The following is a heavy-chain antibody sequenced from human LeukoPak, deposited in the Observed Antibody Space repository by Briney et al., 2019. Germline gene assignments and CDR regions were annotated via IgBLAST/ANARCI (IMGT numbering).Heavy chain of an antibody. CDR1: CDYDTTYY. CDR2: VSHDGTT. J-gene: IGHJ4*01. V-gene: IGHV4-59*08. CDR3: ARLDCYDVVGCYNH. Sequence: SDTVSLPYSVCCDYDTTYYWIWLRQARGKGLEWIGYVSHDGTTNYTPPLRSRVIMSVDTANDAISLRLTSVTAADTAIYYCARLDCYDVVGCYNHWGRGTQVTVS. D-gene: IGHD3/OR15-3a*01.